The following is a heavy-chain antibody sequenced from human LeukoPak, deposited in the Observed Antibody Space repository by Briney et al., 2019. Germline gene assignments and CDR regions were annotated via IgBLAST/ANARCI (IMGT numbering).Heavy chain of an antibody. J-gene: IGHJ4*02. CDR2: IHYSGST. V-gene: IGHV4-30-4*01. CDR1: GGSISSSNYY. Sequence: PSETLSLTCTVSGGSISSSNYYWSWIRQPPGKGLEWIGYIHYSGSTDYNPSLRSRVIISVDMSKNQFSLKLSSVTAADTAVYYCARDKVSAPGFDYWGQGTLVTVSS. CDR3: ARDKVSAPGFDY.